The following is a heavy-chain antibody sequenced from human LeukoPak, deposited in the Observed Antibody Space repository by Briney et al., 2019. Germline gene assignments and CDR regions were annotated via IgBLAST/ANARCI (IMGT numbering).Heavy chain of an antibody. CDR2: IVDSGSGT. CDR1: GFTFSNYG. Sequence: GGSLRLSCAASGFTFSNYGMSWVRQAPGKGLEWVSRIVDSGSGTNYADSVKGRFSISRDSTKKTLYLQMNSLRAGDTAVYYCAKVQSSSGWYTFFDSWGQGILVTVSS. D-gene: IGHD6-19*01. CDR3: AKVQSSSGWYTFFDS. J-gene: IGHJ4*02. V-gene: IGHV3-23*01.